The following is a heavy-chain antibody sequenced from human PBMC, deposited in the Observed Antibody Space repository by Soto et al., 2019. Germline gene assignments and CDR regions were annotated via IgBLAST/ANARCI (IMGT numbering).Heavy chain of an antibody. J-gene: IGHJ6*02. D-gene: IGHD2-15*01. CDR3: ATCSAGRCYGALGGTLDYYGMDV. CDR2: MSDDGSIE. CDR1: GFTFSDYA. V-gene: IGHV3-30*04. Sequence: QVQLVEYGGGVVQPGRSLRLSCAASGFTFSDYAMHWVRQAPGKGLEWVAVMSDDGSIEVNGDSVKGRFTISRDNSKKMCYLEMNSLRPEDTAVYYCATCSAGRCYGALGGTLDYYGMDVWGQGTTVTVSS.